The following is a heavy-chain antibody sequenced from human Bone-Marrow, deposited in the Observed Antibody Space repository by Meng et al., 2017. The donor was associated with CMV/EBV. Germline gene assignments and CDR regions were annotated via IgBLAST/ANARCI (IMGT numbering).Heavy chain of an antibody. CDR1: GGSISSSSYC. D-gene: IGHD3-10*01. Sequence: SETLSLTCTVSGGSISSSSYCWGWICQPPGKGLEWIGSIYYSGSTYYNPSLKSRVTISVDTSKNQFSLKLSSVTAADSAVYYCARGLWLTSSAPRLWGQGKLVTVYS. CDR3: ARGLWLTSSAPRL. CDR2: IYYSGST. J-gene: IGHJ4*02. V-gene: IGHV4-39*07.